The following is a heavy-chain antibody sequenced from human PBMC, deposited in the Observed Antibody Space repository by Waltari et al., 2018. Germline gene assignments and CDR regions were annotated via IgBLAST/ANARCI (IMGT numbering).Heavy chain of an antibody. V-gene: IGHV3-21*01. CDR3: ARSGYSSGWLADPEYFQH. CDR2: ISSSSSYI. J-gene: IGHJ1*01. Sequence: EVQLVESGGGLVKPGGSLRLSCAASGFTFSSYSMNWVRQAPGKGLEWGSSISSSSSYIYYADSVKGRFTISRDNAKNSLYLQMNSLRAEDTAVYYCARSGYSSGWLADPEYFQHWGQGTLVTVSS. D-gene: IGHD6-19*01. CDR1: GFTFSSYS.